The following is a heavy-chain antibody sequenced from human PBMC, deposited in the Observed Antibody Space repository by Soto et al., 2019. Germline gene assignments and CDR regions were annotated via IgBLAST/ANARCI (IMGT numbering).Heavy chain of an antibody. CDR3: AHRSSISLFDY. CDR1: GFSLSTTGVG. V-gene: IGHV2-5*02. CDR2: IYWDDNK. D-gene: IGHD3-3*02. Sequence: QITLKESGPTLVQPTQTLTLTCAFSGFSLSTTGVGVGWIRQPPGKALEWLVVIYWDDNKRYSPSLKTRLTITKDTSKTQVVLTMANMYPVDTATYYCAHRSSISLFDYWGQGALVTVSS. J-gene: IGHJ4*02.